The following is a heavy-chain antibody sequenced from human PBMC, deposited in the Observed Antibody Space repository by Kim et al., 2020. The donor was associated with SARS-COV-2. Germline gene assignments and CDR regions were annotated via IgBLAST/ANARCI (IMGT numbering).Heavy chain of an antibody. J-gene: IGHJ4*01. Sequence: GGYLRLSCASYGFSFSSYDMNWVRQAPGKGPEWLSFISRDSTKIYYADSVRGRFTSSRDNAQKSLYLQMNNLRDEDTAVYYCASAGGYTSHWFDYWGHGTLVTVSS. CDR2: ISRDSTKI. CDR1: GFSFSSYD. V-gene: IGHV3-48*02. CDR3: ASAGGYTSHWFDY. D-gene: IGHD5-12*01.